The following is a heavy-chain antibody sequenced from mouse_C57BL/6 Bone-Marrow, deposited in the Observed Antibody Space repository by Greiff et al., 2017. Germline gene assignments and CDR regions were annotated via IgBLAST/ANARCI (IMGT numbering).Heavy chain of an antibody. CDR1: GFTFSSYG. Sequence: EVQLVESGGDLVKPGGSLKLSCAASGFTFSSYGMSWVRQTPDKRLEWVATISSGGSYTYYPDSVKGRFTISRDNTKNTLYLQMSSLKSEDPAMYYCARRGTSWYFDVWGTGTTVTVSS. D-gene: IGHD3-3*01. CDR3: ARRGTSWYFDV. CDR2: ISSGGSYT. V-gene: IGHV5-6*01. J-gene: IGHJ1*03.